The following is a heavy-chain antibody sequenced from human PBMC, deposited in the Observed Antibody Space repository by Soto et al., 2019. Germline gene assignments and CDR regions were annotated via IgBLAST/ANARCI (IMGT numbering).Heavy chain of an antibody. CDR1: GFTFSDYA. V-gene: IGHV3-23*01. J-gene: IGHJ4*01. CDR3: AKGRTYFDF. CDR2: ISDGDGDT. Sequence: EVVLLQSGGDLVQPGGSLRLSCAASGFTFSDYAMTWVRQAPGKGLEWVSDISDGDGDTHYADSVRCWFVMSTDNSKNTMFLEMNILIAEDAAGCYCAKGRTYFDFCGHGSLVTVSS.